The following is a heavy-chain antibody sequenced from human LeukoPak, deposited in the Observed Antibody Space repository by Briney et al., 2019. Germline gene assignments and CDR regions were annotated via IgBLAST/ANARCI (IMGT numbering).Heavy chain of an antibody. D-gene: IGHD3-10*01. J-gene: IGHJ4*02. CDR1: GFTFGDYA. CDR3: TRGSQYYGSGSSDY. V-gene: IGHV3-49*03. CDR2: IRSKAYGVTT. Sequence: GGSLRLXCTASGFTFGDYAMSWFRQAPGKGLEWVGFIRSKAYGVTTEYAASVKGRFTISRDDSKSIAYLQMNSLKTEDTAVYYCTRGSQYYGSGSSDYWGQGTLVTVSS.